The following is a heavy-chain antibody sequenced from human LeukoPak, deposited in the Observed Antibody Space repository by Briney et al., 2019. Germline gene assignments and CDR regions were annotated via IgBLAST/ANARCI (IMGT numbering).Heavy chain of an antibody. CDR1: GFTFDDYA. CDR3: ARDRGPRTGFMVREAYDY. V-gene: IGHV3-9*01. Sequence: GGSLRLSCAASGFTFDDYAMHWVRHAPGKGLEWVSGISWNSGSIGYADSVKGRFTISRDNAKNSLYLQMNSLRAEDTALYYCARDRGPRTGFMVREAYDYWGQGTLVTVSS. CDR2: ISWNSGSI. J-gene: IGHJ4*02. D-gene: IGHD3-10*01.